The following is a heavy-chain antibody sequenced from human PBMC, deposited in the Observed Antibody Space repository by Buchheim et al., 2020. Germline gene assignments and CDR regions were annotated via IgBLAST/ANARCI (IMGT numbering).Heavy chain of an antibody. J-gene: IGHJ6*02. Sequence: EVQLLESGGGLVQPGGSLRLSCAASGFTFSSYAMSWVRQAPGKGLEWVSAISGSGGSTYYADSVKGRFTISRDNSKNTLYLQMNSLRAEDTAVYYCANALVIVGRSYYYYGMDVWGQGTT. D-gene: IGHD6-6*01. CDR2: ISGSGGST. CDR3: ANALVIVGRSYYYYGMDV. V-gene: IGHV3-23*01. CDR1: GFTFSSYA.